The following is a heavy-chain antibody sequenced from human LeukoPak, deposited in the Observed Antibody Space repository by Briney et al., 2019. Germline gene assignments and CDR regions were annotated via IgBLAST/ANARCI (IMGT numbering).Heavy chain of an antibody. CDR1: GFTFSDYY. J-gene: IGHJ4*02. V-gene: IGHV3-11*01. CDR3: ARTATSRVWNDEVGFDY. CDR2: ISSSGSTI. Sequence: PGGSLRLSCAASGFTFSDYYMSWIRQAPGKGLEWVSYISSSGSTIYYADSVKGRFTISRDNAKNSLYLQMNSLRAEDTAVYYCARTATSRVWNDEVGFDYWGQGTLVTVSS. D-gene: IGHD1-1*01.